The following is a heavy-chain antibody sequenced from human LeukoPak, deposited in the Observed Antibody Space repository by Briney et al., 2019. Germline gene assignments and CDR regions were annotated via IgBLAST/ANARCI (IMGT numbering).Heavy chain of an antibody. J-gene: IGHJ4*02. V-gene: IGHV4-59*11. D-gene: IGHD3-22*01. CDR2: INYIGST. CDR1: GGSISSHY. CDR3: ARVRYYDSSGHYYVYFDY. Sequence: SETLSLTCTVSGGSISSHYWSWIRQPPGKGLEWIGFINYIGSTNYNPSLKSRVTISVDTSKNQFSLKLSSVTAADTAVYHCARVRYYDSSGHYYVYFDYWGQGTLVTVSS.